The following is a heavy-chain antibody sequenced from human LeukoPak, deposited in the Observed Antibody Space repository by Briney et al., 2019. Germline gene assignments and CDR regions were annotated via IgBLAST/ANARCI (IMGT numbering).Heavy chain of an antibody. CDR3: AGTGTTGTSPLDY. Sequence: SETLSLTCTVSGGSISSYYWSWIRQPPGKGLEWIGYIYYSGSTNYNPSLKCRVTISVDTSKNQFSLKLSSVTAADTAVYYCAGTGTTGTSPLDYWGQGTLVTVSS. CDR2: IYYSGST. D-gene: IGHD1-1*01. CDR1: GGSISSYY. J-gene: IGHJ4*02. V-gene: IGHV4-59*08.